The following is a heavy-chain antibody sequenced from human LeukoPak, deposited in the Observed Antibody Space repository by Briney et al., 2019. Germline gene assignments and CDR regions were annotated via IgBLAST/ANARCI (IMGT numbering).Heavy chain of an antibody. V-gene: IGHV4-34*01. CDR2: INHSGST. Sequence: SETLSLTCAVYGGAFSGYYWSWIRQPPGKGLDWIGEINHSGSTNYNPSLTSRVTISVDTSKNQFSLKLSSVTAADTAVYYCARISSGWYNGAFDIWGQGTMVTVSS. CDR1: GGAFSGYY. J-gene: IGHJ3*02. CDR3: ARISSGWYNGAFDI. D-gene: IGHD6-19*01.